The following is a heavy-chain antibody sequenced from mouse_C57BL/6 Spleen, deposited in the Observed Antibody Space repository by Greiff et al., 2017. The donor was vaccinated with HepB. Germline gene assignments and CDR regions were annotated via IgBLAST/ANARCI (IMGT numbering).Heavy chain of an antibody. CDR2: IWSDGST. D-gene: IGHD2-4*01. J-gene: IGHJ4*01. V-gene: IGHV2-6-1*01. CDR1: GFSLTSYG. Sequence: VQLMESGPGLVAPSQCLSITCTVSGFSLTSYGVHWVRQPPGKGLEWLVVIWSDGSTTYNSALNSSLSIRKDNSKSHVFLKMNSIQTDDTAMYDCARQVYYDYDGYYAMDYWGQGTSVTVSS. CDR3: ARQVYYDYDGYYAMDY.